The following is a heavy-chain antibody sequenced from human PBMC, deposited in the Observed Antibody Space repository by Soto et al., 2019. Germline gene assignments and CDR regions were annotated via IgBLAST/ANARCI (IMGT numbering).Heavy chain of an antibody. V-gene: IGHV4-31*03. Sequence: SETLSLTCTVSGGSISSGGYYWSWIRQHPGKGLEWIGYIYYSGSTYYNPSLKSRVTISVDTSKNQFSLKLSSVTAADTAVYYCARALGYCSSTSCYAASYGMDVWGQGTTVTVSS. D-gene: IGHD2-2*01. CDR3: ARALGYCSSTSCYAASYGMDV. CDR2: IYYSGST. CDR1: GGSISSGGYY. J-gene: IGHJ6*02.